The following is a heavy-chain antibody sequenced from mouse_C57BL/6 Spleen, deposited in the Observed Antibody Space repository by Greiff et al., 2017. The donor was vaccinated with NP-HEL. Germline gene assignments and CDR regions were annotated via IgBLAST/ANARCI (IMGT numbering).Heavy chain of an antibody. V-gene: IGHV1-26*01. CDR1: GYTFTDYY. D-gene: IGHD1-1*01. CDR2: INPNNGGT. Sequence: EVQLQQSGPELVKPGASVKISCKASGYTFTDYYMNWVKQSHGKSLEWIGDINPNNGGTSYNQKFKGKATLTVDKSSSTAYMEIRSLSSEDSAVYYCARGTTVVATDAMDYWGQGTSVTVSS. CDR3: ARGTTVVATDAMDY. J-gene: IGHJ4*01.